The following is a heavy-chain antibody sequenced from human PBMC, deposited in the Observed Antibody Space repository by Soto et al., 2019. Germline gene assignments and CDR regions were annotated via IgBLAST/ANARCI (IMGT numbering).Heavy chain of an antibody. CDR1: GGSISSGGYY. V-gene: IGHV4-31*03. J-gene: IGHJ5*02. CDR2: IYYSGST. Sequence: KASETLSLTCTVSGGSISSGGYYWSWIRQHPGEGLEWIGYIYYSGSTYYNPSLKSRVTISVDTSKNQFSLKLSSVTAADTAVYYCARDPRYCSGGSCYSWFDPWGQGTLVTVSS. CDR3: ARDPRYCSGGSCYSWFDP. D-gene: IGHD2-15*01.